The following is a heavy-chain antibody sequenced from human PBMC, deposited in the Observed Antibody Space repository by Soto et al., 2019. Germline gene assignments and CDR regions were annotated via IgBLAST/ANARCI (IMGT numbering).Heavy chain of an antibody. J-gene: IGHJ3*01. CDR3: ARLGPGATTVTTGAAFDV. Sequence: QVQLQESGPGLVKPSGTLSLTCAVSGGSIITSNWWTWVRQPPGKGLEWIGESIHSGTANYNPSLKSRVTISVDHSKNQFSLNLFSVTAADTAIYYCARLGPGATTVTTGAAFDVWGQGTMVTVSS. V-gene: IGHV4-4*02. CDR2: SIHSGTA. D-gene: IGHD4-17*01. CDR1: GGSIITSNW.